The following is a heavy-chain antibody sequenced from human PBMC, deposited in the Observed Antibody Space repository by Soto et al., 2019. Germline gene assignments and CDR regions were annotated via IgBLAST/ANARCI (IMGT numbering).Heavy chain of an antibody. J-gene: IGHJ4*02. Sequence: VQLEESGGGVVQPGRSLRLSCKVSGFTFSSYAIQWVRQAPGKGLEWVAAISDDGTNKHTADSVKGRFTISRDNSRNTVYLQVNSLRVEDTAVYYCVRRLTTTVTAMGYWGQGTPVTVSS. V-gene: IGHV3-30-3*01. CDR3: VRRLTTTVTAMGY. CDR1: GFTFSSYA. CDR2: ISDDGTNK. D-gene: IGHD4-17*01.